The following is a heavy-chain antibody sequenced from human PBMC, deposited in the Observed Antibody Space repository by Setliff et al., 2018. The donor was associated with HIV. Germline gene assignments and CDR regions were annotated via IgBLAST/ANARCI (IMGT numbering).Heavy chain of an antibody. J-gene: IGHJ4*02. D-gene: IGHD2-2*01. V-gene: IGHV1-8*01. Sequence: ASVKVSCKASGYNFASHDINWVRQAPGQGLEWMGWMNPKSGNTGYARKFQGRVTMTRKTSISTAYMELRSLRSDDTAVYYCARGYCSSTSCYGIYYFDNWGQGTPVTVSS. CDR3: ARGYCSSTSCYGIYYFDN. CDR2: MNPKSGNT. CDR1: GYNFASHD.